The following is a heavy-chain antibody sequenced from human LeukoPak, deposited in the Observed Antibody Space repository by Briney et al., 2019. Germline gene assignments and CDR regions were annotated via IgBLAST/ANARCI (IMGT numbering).Heavy chain of an antibody. D-gene: IGHD3-22*01. CDR1: GFTFSDYY. J-gene: IGHJ4*02. CDR2: ISGGGRTI. V-gene: IGHV3-11*01. CDR3: ARHGNPPGPSGYYYLFDY. Sequence: PGGSLRLSCAASGFTFSDYYMSWIRQAPGKGLEWISYISGGGRTIYYADSVKGRLTMSRDNAKNSLYLEMNRLSAEDTAVYYCARHGNPPGPSGYYYLFDYWGQGTLVTVSS.